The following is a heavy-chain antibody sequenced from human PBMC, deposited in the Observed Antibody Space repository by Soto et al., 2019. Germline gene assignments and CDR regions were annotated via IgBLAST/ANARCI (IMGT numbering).Heavy chain of an antibody. CDR1: GGTFSSYA. J-gene: IGHJ3*02. D-gene: IGHD3-22*01. Sequence: ASVKVSCKASGGTFSSYAISWVRQAPGQGLEWMGGIIPIFGTANYAQKFQGRVTITADESTSTAYMELSSLRSEDTAVYYCARLSTYNYSDSSAYSHHQYDAFDIWGQGTMVTVSS. CDR3: ARLSTYNYSDSSAYSHHQYDAFDI. CDR2: IIPIFGTA. V-gene: IGHV1-69*13.